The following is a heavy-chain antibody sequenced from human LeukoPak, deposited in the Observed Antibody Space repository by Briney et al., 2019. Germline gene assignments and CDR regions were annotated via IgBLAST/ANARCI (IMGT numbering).Heavy chain of an antibody. CDR1: GGSVSSGTYY. Sequence: SETLSLTCTVSGGSVSSGTYYWSWIRQPPGKGLEWIGEINHSGSTNYNPSLKSRVTISVDTSKNQFSLKLSSVTAADTAVYYCARIVNHYDSSGSHPYFDYWGQGTLVTVSS. V-gene: IGHV4-39*07. CDR3: ARIVNHYDSSGSHPYFDY. CDR2: INHSGST. J-gene: IGHJ4*02. D-gene: IGHD3-22*01.